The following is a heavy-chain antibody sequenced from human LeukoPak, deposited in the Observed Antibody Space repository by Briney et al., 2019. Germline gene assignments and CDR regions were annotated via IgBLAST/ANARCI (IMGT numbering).Heavy chain of an antibody. Sequence: SETLSLTYTVSGGSISTYYWSWIRQPPGKGLEWIGYIYYSGSTNYNPSLNSRVTISVDTSKNQFSLKLSSVTAADTAVYYCARQSSSSFAPIDYWGQGTLVTVSS. D-gene: IGHD6-6*01. CDR2: IYYSGST. CDR3: ARQSSSSFAPIDY. CDR1: GGSISTYY. V-gene: IGHV4-59*01. J-gene: IGHJ4*02.